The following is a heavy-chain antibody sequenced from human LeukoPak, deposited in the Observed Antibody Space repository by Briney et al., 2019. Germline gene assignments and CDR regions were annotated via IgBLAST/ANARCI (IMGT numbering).Heavy chain of an antibody. CDR2: ISAYNGNT. CDR3: ARGPDGYSHPDLDY. D-gene: IGHD5-18*01. V-gene: IGHV1-18*01. J-gene: IGHJ4*02. Sequence: VASVKVSCKASGYTFTSYGISWVRQAPGQGLEWMGWISAYNGNTNYAQKLQGRVTMTTDTSTSTAYMELRSLRSDDTAVYYCARGPDGYSHPDLDYWGQGTLVTVSS. CDR1: GYTFTSYG.